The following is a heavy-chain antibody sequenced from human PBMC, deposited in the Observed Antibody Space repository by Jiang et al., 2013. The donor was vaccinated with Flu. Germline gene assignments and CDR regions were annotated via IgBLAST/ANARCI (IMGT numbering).Heavy chain of an antibody. CDR3: ARASSGTDIVATIGSSDY. D-gene: IGHD5-12*01. CDR2: ISAYNGNT. Sequence: AEVKKPGASVKVSCKASGYTFTSYGISWVRQAPGQGLEWMGWISAYNGNTNYAQKLQGRVTMTTDTSTSTAYMELRSLRSDDTAVYYCARASSGTDIVATIGSSDYWGQGTLVTVSS. J-gene: IGHJ4*02. CDR1: GYTFTSYG. V-gene: IGHV1-18*01.